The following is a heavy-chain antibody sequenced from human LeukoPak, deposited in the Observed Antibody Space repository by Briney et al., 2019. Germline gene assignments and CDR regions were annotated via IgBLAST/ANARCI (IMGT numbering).Heavy chain of an antibody. Sequence: SETLSLTCTVSGGSISSYYWSWIRQPPGKRLEWIGYMYYSGSTVYNPSLKSRVTISVDTSKNQFPLKLSSVTAADTAVYYCAAGKDGYYYYGMDVWGQGTTVTVSS. CDR3: AAGKDGYYYYGMDV. J-gene: IGHJ6*02. V-gene: IGHV4-59*01. CDR2: MYYSGST. CDR1: GGSISSYY. D-gene: IGHD1-14*01.